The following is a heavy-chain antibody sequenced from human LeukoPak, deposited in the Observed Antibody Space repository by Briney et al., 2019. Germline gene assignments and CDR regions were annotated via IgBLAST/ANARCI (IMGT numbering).Heavy chain of an antibody. D-gene: IGHD3-9*01. CDR2: MNPNSGNT. J-gene: IGHJ4*02. Sequence: ASVKVSCKVSGYTLTELSMHWVRQATGQGLEWMGWMNPNSGNTGYAQKFQGRVTITRNTSISTAYMELSSLRSEDTAVYYCARGGGLPFEIYDYWGQGTLVTVSS. CDR1: GYTLTELS. V-gene: IGHV1-8*03. CDR3: ARGGGLPFEIYDY.